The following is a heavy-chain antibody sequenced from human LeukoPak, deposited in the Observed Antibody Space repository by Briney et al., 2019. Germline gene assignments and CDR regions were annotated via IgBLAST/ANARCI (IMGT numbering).Heavy chain of an antibody. J-gene: IGHJ3*02. CDR3: VKDTHGYNAFDI. D-gene: IGHD5-24*01. CDR1: GSTFSTYA. Sequence: PGGSLRLSCSASGSTFSTYAIHWVRQAPGKGPEYVSAISSNGGSTYYADSVKGRFTISRDNSKNTLYLQMSSLRAEDTAVYYCVKDTHGYNAFDIWGQGTMVTVSS. V-gene: IGHV3-64D*09. CDR2: ISSNGGST.